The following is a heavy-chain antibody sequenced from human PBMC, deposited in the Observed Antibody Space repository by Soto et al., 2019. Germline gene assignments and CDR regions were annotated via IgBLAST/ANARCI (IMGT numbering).Heavy chain of an antibody. V-gene: IGHV3-11*05. CDR2: ISSSSSYT. J-gene: IGHJ6*02. CDR1: GFTFSDYY. CDR3: ARDSLTGTGEDV. Sequence: QVQLVESGGGLVKPGGSLRLSCAASGFTFSDYYMSWIRQAPGKGLEWVSYISSSSSYTNYADSVKGRFTISRDNAKNSLYLQMNSLRAEDTAVYYCARDSLTGTGEDVWGQGTTVTVSS. D-gene: IGHD3-16*01.